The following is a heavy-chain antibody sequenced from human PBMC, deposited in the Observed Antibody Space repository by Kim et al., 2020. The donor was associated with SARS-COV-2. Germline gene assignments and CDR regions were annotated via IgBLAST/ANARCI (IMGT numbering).Heavy chain of an antibody. CDR1: GGSISSSSYY. V-gene: IGHV4-39*01. CDR2: IYYSGST. J-gene: IGHJ4*02. Sequence: SETLSLTCTVSGGSISSSSYYWGWIRQPPGKGLEWIGSIYYSGSTYYNPSLKSRVTISVDTSKNQFSLKLSSVTAADTAVYYCARQSVVVAATRFDYWGQGTLVTVSS. CDR3: ARQSVVVAATRFDY. D-gene: IGHD2-15*01.